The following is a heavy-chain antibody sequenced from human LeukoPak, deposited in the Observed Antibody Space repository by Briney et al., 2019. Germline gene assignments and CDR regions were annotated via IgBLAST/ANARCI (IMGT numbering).Heavy chain of an antibody. CDR2: INPNSGGT. Sequence: ASVKVSCKASGYTFTGYYMHWVRQAPGQGLEWVGWINPNSGGTNYAQKFQGRVTMTRDTSISTAYMELSRLRSDDTAVYYCARDSCSSTSCYYYYYYYGMDVWGQGTTVTVSS. V-gene: IGHV1-2*02. CDR3: ARDSCSSTSCYYYYYYYGMDV. J-gene: IGHJ6*02. D-gene: IGHD2-2*01. CDR1: GYTFTGYY.